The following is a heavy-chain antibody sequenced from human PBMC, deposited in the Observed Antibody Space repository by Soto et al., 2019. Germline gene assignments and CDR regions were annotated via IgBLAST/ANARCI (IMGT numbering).Heavy chain of an antibody. CDR1: GGSISSGGYY. Sequence: PAETLSLTCTVSGGSISSGGYYWSWIRQHPGKGLEWIGYIYYSGSTYYNPSLKSRVTISVDTSMNQFSLKLSSVTAADTAVYYCARTRSTGSPNFDYWGQGTLVTVSS. CDR2: IYYSGST. V-gene: IGHV4-31*03. D-gene: IGHD1-26*01. CDR3: ARTRSTGSPNFDY. J-gene: IGHJ4*02.